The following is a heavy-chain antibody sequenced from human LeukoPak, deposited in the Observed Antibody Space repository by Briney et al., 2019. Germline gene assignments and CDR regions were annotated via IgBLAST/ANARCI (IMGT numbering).Heavy chain of an antibody. CDR2: IYHSGST. J-gene: IGHJ6*03. CDR1: GGSISSGGYY. Sequence: PSETLSLTCTVSGGSISSGGYYWSWIRQPPGKGLEWIGYIYHSGSTYYNPSLKSRVTISVDRSKNQFSLKLSSVTAADTAVYYCARNDCSSTSCYNDHYYYMDVWGKGTTVTVSS. V-gene: IGHV4-30-2*01. D-gene: IGHD2-2*02. CDR3: ARNDCSSTSCYNDHYYYMDV.